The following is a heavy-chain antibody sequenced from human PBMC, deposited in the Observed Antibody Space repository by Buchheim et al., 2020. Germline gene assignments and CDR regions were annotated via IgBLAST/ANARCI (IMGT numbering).Heavy chain of an antibody. J-gene: IGHJ5*02. D-gene: IGHD3-10*01. Sequence: QVQLQESGPGLVKPSGTLSLTCTVSGGSISSGNYYWSWIRQPAGKGLEWIGRIYTSGSTNYNPSLKSRVTISVDRSKNQFSLKLSSVTAADTAVYYCARVHYFGISNWFDTWGQGTL. CDR1: GGSISSGNYY. CDR2: IYTSGST. CDR3: ARVHYFGISNWFDT. V-gene: IGHV4-61*02.